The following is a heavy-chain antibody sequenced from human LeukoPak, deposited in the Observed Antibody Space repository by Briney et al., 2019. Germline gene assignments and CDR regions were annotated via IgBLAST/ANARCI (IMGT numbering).Heavy chain of an antibody. J-gene: IGHJ4*02. Sequence: SETLSLTCSVSGDSIRNCYYIWIRQPPGKGLEWLGHMYYSGSTNYNRSLKSRVTISVDTSKNQFSLKMRSVTAVDTAVYYCARGYYFFDYWGQGTLVTVSS. CDR1: GDSIRNCY. V-gene: IGHV4-59*01. CDR2: MYYSGST. D-gene: IGHD2-21*01. CDR3: ARGYYFFDY.